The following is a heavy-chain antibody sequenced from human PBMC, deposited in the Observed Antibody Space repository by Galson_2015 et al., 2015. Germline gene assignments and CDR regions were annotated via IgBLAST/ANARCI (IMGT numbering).Heavy chain of an antibody. Sequence: SLRLSCAASGFTFSSYAMHWVRQAPGKGLEWVAVISYDGSNKYYADSVKGRFTISRDNSKNTLYLQMNSLRAEDTAVYYCARGFGVVYFDYWGQGTLVTVSS. J-gene: IGHJ4*02. CDR3: ARGFGVVYFDY. CDR2: ISYDGSNK. V-gene: IGHV3-30*01. CDR1: GFTFSSYA. D-gene: IGHD3-3*01.